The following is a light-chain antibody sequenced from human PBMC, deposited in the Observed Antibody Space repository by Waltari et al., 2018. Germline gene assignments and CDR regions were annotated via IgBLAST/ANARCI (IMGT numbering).Light chain of an antibody. V-gene: IGLV1-40*01. Sequence: QSVLTQPPSVSGAPGQRVTIPCTGSRSNIGAGYDVRWYQQLPGTAPKLLIYDNRSRPSGVPDRFSGSKSGTSASLAITGLQAEDEAAYYCQSFDNSLSGVVFGGGTKLTVL. J-gene: IGLJ2*01. CDR1: RSNIGAGYD. CDR2: DNR. CDR3: QSFDNSLSGVV.